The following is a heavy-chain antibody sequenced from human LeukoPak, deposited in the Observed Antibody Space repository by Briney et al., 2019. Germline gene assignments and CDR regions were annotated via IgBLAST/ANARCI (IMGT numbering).Heavy chain of an antibody. CDR2: INHSGST. CDR3: AGRYCSGGSCYSYFDY. V-gene: IGHV4-34*01. J-gene: IGHJ4*02. CDR1: GGSFSGYY. D-gene: IGHD2-15*01. Sequence: PSETLSLTCAVYGGSFSGYYWSWIRQPPGKGLEWIGEINHSGSTNYNPSLKSRVTISVDTSKNQFSLKLSSVTAADTAVYYCAGRYCSGGSCYSYFDYWGQGTLVTVSS.